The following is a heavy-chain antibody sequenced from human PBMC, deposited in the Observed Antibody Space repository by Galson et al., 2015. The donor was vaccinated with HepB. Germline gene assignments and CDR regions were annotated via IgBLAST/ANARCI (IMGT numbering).Heavy chain of an antibody. J-gene: IGHJ4*02. Sequence: SLRLSCAASGLTFSNAWMRWVRQAPGQGLEWVGRIKSKTDGGTTDYAAPVKGRFTISRDDSKNTLYLQMNSLKTEDTAVYYCSTSLRWDHGGFDNWGQGTLVTVSS. CDR2: IKSKTDGGTT. D-gene: IGHD1-26*01. CDR3: STSLRWDHGGFDN. V-gene: IGHV3-15*01. CDR1: GLTFSNAW.